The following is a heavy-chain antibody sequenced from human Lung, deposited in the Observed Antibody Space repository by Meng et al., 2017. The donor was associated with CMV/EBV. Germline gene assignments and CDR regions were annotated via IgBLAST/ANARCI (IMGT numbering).Heavy chain of an antibody. D-gene: IGHD2/OR15-2a*01. CDR2: ISTNTGTP. Sequence: QSLQFGSELKKPGALVKVSCKASVYTFSTYTISRVRQAHGRGLEWMGWISTNTGTPTYTQGFTGRFVFSLDTSVSTAYLQISSLKAEDTAVYYCARGGNFDPWGQGTLVTVSS. V-gene: IGHV7-4-1*02. J-gene: IGHJ5*02. CDR3: ARGGNFDP. CDR1: VYTFSTYT.